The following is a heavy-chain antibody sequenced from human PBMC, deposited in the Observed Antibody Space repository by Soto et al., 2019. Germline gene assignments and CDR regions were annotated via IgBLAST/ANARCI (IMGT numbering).Heavy chain of an antibody. J-gene: IGHJ4*02. D-gene: IGHD3-16*01. V-gene: IGHV1-69*01. CDR3: ARDSMITFGGVPGFDY. Sequence: QVQLVQSGAEVKKPGSSVKVSCKASGGTFSSYAISWVRQAPGQGLEWMGGIIPIFGTANYAQKFQGRVTITADESTSTAYMELSSLRSEDTAVYYCARDSMITFGGVPGFDYWGQGTLVTVSS. CDR1: GGTFSSYA. CDR2: IIPIFGTA.